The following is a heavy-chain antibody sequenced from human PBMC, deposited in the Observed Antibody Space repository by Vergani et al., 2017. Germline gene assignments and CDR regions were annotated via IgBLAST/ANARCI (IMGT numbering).Heavy chain of an antibody. CDR3: ARMGGYDEGDAFRIGYFDS. D-gene: IGHD3-22*01. CDR2: IYSTGRT. J-gene: IGHJ4*02. V-gene: IGHV4-31*03. CDR1: GDSISSGVYY. Sequence: QVQLQESGPGLVKPSQTLSLTCSVSGDSISSGVYYWNWIRQHPGNGLEWIGYIYSTGRTHHNPSLRRRINMSVDTSKNQFSLKLNSVTAADTAMYYCARMGGYDEGDAFRIGYFDSWGPGILVTVSS.